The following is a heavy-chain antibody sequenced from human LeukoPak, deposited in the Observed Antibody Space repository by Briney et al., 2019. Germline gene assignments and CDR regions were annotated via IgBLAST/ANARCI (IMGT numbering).Heavy chain of an antibody. CDR1: GYSFTSYW. CDR3: ARGSLYDSSGYYLTRPANWFDP. J-gene: IGHJ5*02. Sequence: GESLKISCKGSGYSFTSYWIGWVRQMPGKGLVWMVIIYPGDSDTRYSPSFQGQVTISADKSISTAYLQWSSLRASDTAMYYCARGSLYDSSGYYLTRPANWFDPWGQGTLVTVSS. D-gene: IGHD3-22*01. CDR2: IYPGDSDT. V-gene: IGHV5-51*01.